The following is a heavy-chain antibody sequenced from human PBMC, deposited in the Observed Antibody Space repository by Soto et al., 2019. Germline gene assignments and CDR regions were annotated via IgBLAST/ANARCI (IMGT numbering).Heavy chain of an antibody. CDR3: DSGIQLSLRRINNGYSG. J-gene: IGHJ4*02. Sequence: QVQLVQSGAEVKKPESSVKVSCKAPGGTFSTYAISWVRQAPGQGLEWMGGIIPMFGTANYAQRFQDRVTITATETTNKVYMELSSLRAEATAVYFCDSGIQLSLRRINNGYSGWGQGTLVTVSS. V-gene: IGHV1-69*12. D-gene: IGHD5-12*01. CDR2: IIPMFGTA. CDR1: GGTFSTYA.